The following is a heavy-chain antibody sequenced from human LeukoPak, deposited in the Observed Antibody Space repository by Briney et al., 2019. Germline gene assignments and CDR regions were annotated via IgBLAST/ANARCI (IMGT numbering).Heavy chain of an antibody. CDR1: GFTFSTYT. CDR3: AKSGCSSTSCYGLFSGWFDP. J-gene: IGHJ5*02. V-gene: IGHV3-23*01. Sequence: HPGGSLRLSCAASGFTFSTYTMYWVRHPPGKRLEWVSIIGSSGGGIHYADSVKGRFTISRDNSKNTLYLQTNSLRAEDTAVYYCAKSGCSSTSCYGLFSGWFDPWGQGTLVTVSS. CDR2: IGSSGGGI. D-gene: IGHD2-2*01.